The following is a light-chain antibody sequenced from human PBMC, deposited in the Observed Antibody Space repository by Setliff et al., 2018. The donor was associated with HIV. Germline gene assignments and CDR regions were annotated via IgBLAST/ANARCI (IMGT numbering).Light chain of an antibody. CDR1: GNDIGRYNY. Sequence: QSVLTQPASVSGSPGQSVTISCAGGGNDIGRYNYVAWYQQHPGAAPKLIIYDNDDRPSGVSDRFSGSKFGSTASLSISGLQPEDESVYFCSSYTATNTVIFGGGTKVTV. J-gene: IGLJ2*01. CDR3: SSYTATNTVI. CDR2: DND. V-gene: IGLV2-14*03.